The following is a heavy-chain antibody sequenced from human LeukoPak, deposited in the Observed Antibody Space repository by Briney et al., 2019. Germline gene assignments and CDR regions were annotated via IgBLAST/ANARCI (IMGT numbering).Heavy chain of an antibody. CDR1: GFIFSNYG. CDR3: TKHDSGSYY. J-gene: IGHJ4*02. D-gene: IGHD3-22*01. V-gene: IGHV3-30*02. CDR2: MRSDGSDK. Sequence: GGSLRLSCAASGFIFSNYGMHWVRQAPGKGLEWVAFMRSDGSDKHYADSVKGRFTISRYNSKNTLYLQMNSLRAEDTAVYYCTKHDSGSYYWGQGALVTVSS.